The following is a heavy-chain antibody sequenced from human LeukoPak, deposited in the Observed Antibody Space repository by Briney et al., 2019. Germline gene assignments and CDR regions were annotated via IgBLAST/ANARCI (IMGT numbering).Heavy chain of an antibody. D-gene: IGHD6-13*01. Sequence: PSETLSLTCTVSGGSISSSSYYWGWIRQPPGKGLEWIGSIYYSGSTYYNPSLKSRVTISVDTSKNQFSLKLSSVTAADTAVYYCARAYRRGIAVNWFDPWGQGTLVTVSS. CDR1: GGSISSSSYY. CDR2: IYYSGST. V-gene: IGHV4-39*07. CDR3: ARAYRRGIAVNWFDP. J-gene: IGHJ5*02.